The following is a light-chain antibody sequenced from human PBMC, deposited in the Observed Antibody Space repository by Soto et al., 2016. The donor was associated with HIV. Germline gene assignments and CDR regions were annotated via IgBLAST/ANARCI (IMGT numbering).Light chain of an antibody. CDR1: QDINNY. Sequence: DIQMTQSPSSLSASVGDRVTITCQASQDINNYLNWYQQKPGKAPKLLIYDASNLETGVPSSFSGSGSGTDFTFTISSLQSEDIATYYCQQYDDFPYTFGQGTKLEIK. J-gene: IGKJ2*01. CDR3: QQYDDFPYT. CDR2: DAS. V-gene: IGKV1-33*01.